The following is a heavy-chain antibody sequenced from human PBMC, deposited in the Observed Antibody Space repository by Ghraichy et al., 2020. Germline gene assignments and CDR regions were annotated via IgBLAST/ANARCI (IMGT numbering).Heavy chain of an antibody. J-gene: IGHJ4*02. CDR3: AKAPVAYCSDAICYPIDY. V-gene: IGHV3-23*03. CDR2: ISYVGMNT. Sequence: GESLNISCSASGFTFSYYGMSWVRQAPGRGLQLVSLISYVGMNTYYIDSVKGRFTISRDNSQNTLYLQMSSLRAEDTALYYCAKAPVAYCSDAICYPIDYWGQGTMVTVSS. CDR1: GFTFSYYG. D-gene: IGHD2-15*01.